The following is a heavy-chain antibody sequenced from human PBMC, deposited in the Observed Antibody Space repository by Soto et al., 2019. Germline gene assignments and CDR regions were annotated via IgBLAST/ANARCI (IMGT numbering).Heavy chain of an antibody. V-gene: IGHV1-18*01. CDR1: GHTFTSYG. J-gene: IGHJ5*02. CDR3: ARGGAVAGLDNWFDP. CDR2: ISAYNGNT. D-gene: IGHD6-19*01. Sequence: ASVKVSCKASGHTFTSYGISWVRQAPGQGLEWMGWISAYNGNTNYAQKLQGRVTMTTDTSTSTAYMELRSLRSDDTAGYYCARGGAVAGLDNWFDPWGQGTLVNVSS.